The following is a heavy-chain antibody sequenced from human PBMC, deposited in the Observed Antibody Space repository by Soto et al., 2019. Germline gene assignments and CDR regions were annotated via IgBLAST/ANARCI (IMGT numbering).Heavy chain of an antibody. Sequence: PGGSLRLSCAASGFIFTDYAMTWVRQAPGKGLEWVSVISGSGVSIYYTDSVRGRFTISRDNSKNTLYLQMSSLRAEDSAVYYCARGSKDSYPGSRIFDFWGRGTLVTVSS. CDR2: ISGSGVSI. D-gene: IGHD2-15*01. J-gene: IGHJ4*02. CDR3: ARGSKDSYPGSRIFDF. CDR1: GFIFTDYA. V-gene: IGHV3-23*01.